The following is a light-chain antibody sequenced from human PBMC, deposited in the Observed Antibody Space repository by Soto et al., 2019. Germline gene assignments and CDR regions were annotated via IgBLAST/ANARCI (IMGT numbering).Light chain of an antibody. J-gene: IGKJ4*01. Sequence: IVVTQSAATLSMYPGERATLSCRASQSISSNLAWYQQKPGQAPRILIYDASTRASGIPARFSGSGSGTEFTLTISSLQSEDFAVYYCQQYNDWPPLTFGGGTKVDIK. CDR2: DAS. CDR3: QQYNDWPPLT. V-gene: IGKV3-15*01. CDR1: QSISSN.